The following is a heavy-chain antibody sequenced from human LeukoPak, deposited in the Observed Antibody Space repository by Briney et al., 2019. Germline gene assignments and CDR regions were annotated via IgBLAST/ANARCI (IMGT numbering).Heavy chain of an antibody. CDR2: INGDGSST. CDR1: GFTFSSYW. J-gene: IGHJ3*02. D-gene: IGHD3-10*01. CDR3: ARELRFGELAFDI. Sequence: TGGSLRLSCAAYGFTFSSYWMHWVRQASGKGLVWVSRINGDGSSTTYAGSVKGRFTISRDNAKNTLYLQMNSLRAEDTAVYYCARELRFGELAFDIWGQGTLVTVSS. V-gene: IGHV3-74*01.